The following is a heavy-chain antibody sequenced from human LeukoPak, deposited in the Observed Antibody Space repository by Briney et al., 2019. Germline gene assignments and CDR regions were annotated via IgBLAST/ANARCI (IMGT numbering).Heavy chain of an antibody. D-gene: IGHD1-1*01. CDR2: IKQDGSEK. V-gene: IGHV3-7*01. CDR3: ARVGGVTTGARNYCYYMDV. Sequence: PGGSLRLSCAASGFTFSSHWMSWVRQAPGKGLEWVANIKQDGSEKYYVDSVKGRFTISRDNAKNSLFLQMNSLRAEDTAVYYCARVGGVTTGARNYCYYMDVWGKGTTVTVSS. CDR1: GFTFSSHW. J-gene: IGHJ6*03.